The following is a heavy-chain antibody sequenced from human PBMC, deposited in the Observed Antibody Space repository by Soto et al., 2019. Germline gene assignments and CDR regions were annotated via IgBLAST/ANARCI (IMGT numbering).Heavy chain of an antibody. CDR1: GCTFSSYA. CDR2: IIPIFGTA. CDR3: ARDPGGSCSSTSCLYYYGMDV. V-gene: IGHV1-69*13. D-gene: IGHD2-2*01. J-gene: IGHJ6*02. Sequence: ASVKVSCKASGCTFSSYAISWVRQAPGQGLEWMGGIIPIFGTANYAQKFQGRVTITADESTSTAYMELSSLRSEDTAVYYCARDPGGSCSSTSCLYYYGMDVWGQGTTVTVSS.